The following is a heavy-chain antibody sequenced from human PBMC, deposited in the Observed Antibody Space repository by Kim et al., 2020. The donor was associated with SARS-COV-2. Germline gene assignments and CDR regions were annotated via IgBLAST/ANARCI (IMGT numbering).Heavy chain of an antibody. V-gene: IGHV3-23*01. D-gene: IGHD3-9*01. Sequence: GGSLRLSCAASGFTFSGYAMSWVRQAPGKGLEWVSAISGSGGSTYYADSVKGRFTISRDNSKNTLYLQMNSLRAEDTAVYYCAKVRYFDWLPSDLDYWGQGTLVTVSS. CDR2: ISGSGGST. CDR3: AKVRYFDWLPSDLDY. J-gene: IGHJ4*02. CDR1: GFTFSGYA.